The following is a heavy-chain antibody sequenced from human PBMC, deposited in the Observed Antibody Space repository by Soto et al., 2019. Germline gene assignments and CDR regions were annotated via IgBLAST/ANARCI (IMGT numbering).Heavy chain of an antibody. CDR3: TRDNGGGYSYEFDY. D-gene: IGHD5-18*01. V-gene: IGHV3-49*04. CDR1: GFTFGDYA. J-gene: IGHJ4*02. CDR2: IRSKAYGGTT. Sequence: GGSLRLSCTASGFTFGDYAMSWVRQAPGKGLEWVGFIRSKAYGGTTEYAASVKGRFTVSRDDSKSIAYLQMNSLKTEDTAVYYCTRDNGGGYSYEFDYWGQGTLVTVSS.